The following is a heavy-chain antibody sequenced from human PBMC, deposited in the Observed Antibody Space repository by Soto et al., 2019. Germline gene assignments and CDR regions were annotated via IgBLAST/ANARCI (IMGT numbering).Heavy chain of an antibody. CDR3: ARDRRVYSYGFGMDV. V-gene: IGHV3-33*01. D-gene: IGHD5-18*01. CDR1: GFTFSSYG. CDR2: IWYDGSNK. Sequence: GGSLRLSCAASGFTFSSYGMHWVRQAPGKGLEWVAVIWYDGSNKYYADSVKGRFTISRDNSKNTLYLQMNSLRAEDTAVYYCARDRRVYSYGFGMDVWGQGTTVTVSS. J-gene: IGHJ6*02.